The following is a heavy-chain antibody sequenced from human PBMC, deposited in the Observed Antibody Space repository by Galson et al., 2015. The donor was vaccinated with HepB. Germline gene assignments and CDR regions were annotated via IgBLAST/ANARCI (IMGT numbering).Heavy chain of an antibody. V-gene: IGHV3-74*01. CDR2: INSDGGST. CDR3: ARESYSSSWYGDLNY. J-gene: IGHJ4*02. D-gene: IGHD6-13*01. CDR1: GFTFSSYW. Sequence: SLRLSCAASGFTFSSYWMHWVRQAPGKGLVWVSRINSDGGSTSYADSVKGRFTISRDNAKNTLYLQMNSLRAEDTAVYYCARESYSSSWYGDLNYWGQGTLVTVSS.